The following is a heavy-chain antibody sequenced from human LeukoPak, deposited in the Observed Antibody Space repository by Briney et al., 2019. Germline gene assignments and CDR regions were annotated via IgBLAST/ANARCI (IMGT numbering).Heavy chain of an antibody. V-gene: IGHV3-33*01. J-gene: IGHJ4*02. CDR2: IWYDGSNK. CDR3: ARVNSGSYLYYFDY. D-gene: IGHD1-26*01. Sequence: GGSLRLSCAASGFTFSSYGMHWVRQAPGKGLEWVAVIWYDGSNKYYADSVKGRFTISRDNSKNTLYLQMNSLRAEDTAVYCCARVNSGSYLYYFDYWGQGTLVTVSS. CDR1: GFTFSSYG.